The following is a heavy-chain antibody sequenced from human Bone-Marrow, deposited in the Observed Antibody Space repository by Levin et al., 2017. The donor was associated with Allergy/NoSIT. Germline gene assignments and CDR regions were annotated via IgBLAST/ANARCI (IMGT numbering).Heavy chain of an antibody. J-gene: IGHJ3*02. V-gene: IGHV4-59*02. CDR2: ASSSGTT. CDR1: GASVDSDY. Sequence: SETLSLICSVSGASVDSDYWSWIRQPPGKGLEWIGFASSSGTTNYSSPLKSRVSMSVDTSTNEFYLNPQSVTAADTALFFCARYSGDLYGGCDIWGHGTVV. CDR3: ARYSGDLYGGCDI. D-gene: IGHD5-12*01.